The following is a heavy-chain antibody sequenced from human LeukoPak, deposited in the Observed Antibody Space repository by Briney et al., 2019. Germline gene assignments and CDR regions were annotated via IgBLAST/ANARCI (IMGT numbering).Heavy chain of an antibody. Sequence: PGGSLRLSCAASGFTFSSYNMNWVRQAPGKGLEWVSSISSSSNYIYYADSVKGRFTISRDNAKNSLYLQMNSLRAEDTAVYYCARLAYCGGDCFSGLNPFDYWGQGALVTVSS. CDR2: ISSSSNYI. CDR1: GFTFSSYN. J-gene: IGHJ4*02. D-gene: IGHD2-21*01. V-gene: IGHV3-21*01. CDR3: ARLAYCGGDCFSGLNPFDY.